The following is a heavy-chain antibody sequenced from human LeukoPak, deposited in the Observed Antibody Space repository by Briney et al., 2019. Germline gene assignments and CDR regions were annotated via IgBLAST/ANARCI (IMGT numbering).Heavy chain of an antibody. V-gene: IGHV4-39*01. Sequence: SSETQSLTCTVSGGSISSSSYYWGWIRQPPGKGLEWIGSIYYSGSTYYNPSLKSRVTISVDTSKNQFSLKLSSVTAADTAVYYCAVAAAGDSFDYWGQGTLVTVSS. CDR3: AVAAAGDSFDY. CDR1: GGSISSSSYY. CDR2: IYYSGST. D-gene: IGHD6-13*01. J-gene: IGHJ4*02.